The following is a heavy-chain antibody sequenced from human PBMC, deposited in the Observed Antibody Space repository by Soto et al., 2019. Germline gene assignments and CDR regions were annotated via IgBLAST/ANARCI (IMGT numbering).Heavy chain of an antibody. D-gene: IGHD1-26*01. Sequence: QVQLVQSGAEVKKPGASVKVSCKASGGTFSSYAIRWVRQAPGKGLEWMGGISPLFGTAHYAQKFQGRVTIPADESTSTAYMELSSLRSEDTAVYCCAGAPKSWSDSKPIGYWVQGTLVTVSS. CDR2: ISPLFGTA. J-gene: IGHJ4*02. V-gene: IGHV1-69*01. CDR3: AGAPKSWSDSKPIGY. CDR1: GGTFSSYA.